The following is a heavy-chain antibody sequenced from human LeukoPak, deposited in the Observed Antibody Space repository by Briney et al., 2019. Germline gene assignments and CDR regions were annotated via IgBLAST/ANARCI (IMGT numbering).Heavy chain of an antibody. J-gene: IGHJ1*01. CDR3: ASVLPYYYDSSGYFQH. CDR2: INHSGST. V-gene: IGHV4-34*01. CDR1: GGSFSGYY. Sequence: SETLSLTCAVYGGSFSGYYWSWIRQPPGKGLEWIGEINHSGSTNYNPSLKSRVTISVDTSKNQFSLKLSSVTAADTAVYYCASVLPYYYDSSGYFQHWGQGTLVTVSS. D-gene: IGHD3-22*01.